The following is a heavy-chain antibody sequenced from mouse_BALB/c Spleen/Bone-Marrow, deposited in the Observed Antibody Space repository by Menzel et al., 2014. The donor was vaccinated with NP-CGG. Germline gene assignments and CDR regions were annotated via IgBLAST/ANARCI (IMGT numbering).Heavy chain of an antibody. V-gene: IGHV1-69*01. D-gene: IGHD2-1*01. Sequence: QVQLKQSGAEFVMPGASVKMSCKASGYTFTDYWIHWVKQRPGQGLEWIGAIDTSDSYSSYNQKFKGKATLTVDESSSTAYMQLNSLTSEDSAVYYCAGKKRNYGNYYWFPYWGQGTLVTVSA. J-gene: IGHJ3*01. CDR2: IDTSDSYS. CDR1: GYTFTDYW. CDR3: AGKKRNYGNYYWFPY.